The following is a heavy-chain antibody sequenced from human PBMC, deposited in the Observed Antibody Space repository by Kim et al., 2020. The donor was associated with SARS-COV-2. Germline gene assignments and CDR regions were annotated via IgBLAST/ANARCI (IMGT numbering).Heavy chain of an antibody. CDR2: IYQSGST. CDR1: GGSISSSNW. J-gene: IGHJ4*02. D-gene: IGHD5-12*01. V-gene: IGHV4-4*02. CDR3: WRDRKSGGYDSTVDEY. Sequence: SETLSLTCAVSGGSISSSNWWSWVRQPPGKGLGRIGEIYQSGSTNYNPSLKSRVTISVDKYKNQFSLKLSSVTAADTAVYYWWRDRKSGGYDSTVDEYWGQRTL.